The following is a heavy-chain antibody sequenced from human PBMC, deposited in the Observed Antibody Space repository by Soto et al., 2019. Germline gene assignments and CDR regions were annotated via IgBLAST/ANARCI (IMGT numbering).Heavy chain of an antibody. CDR2: ISYDGSNK. V-gene: IGHV3-30-3*01. J-gene: IGHJ4*02. Sequence: PVGSLRLSCAASGFTFSSYAMHWVRQAPVKVLEWVAVISYDGSNKYYADSVKGRFTISRDNSKNTLYLQMNSLRAEDTAVYYCASQHIVVVINPISSENDYWGQGTLVTVSS. CDR3: ASQHIVVVINPISSENDY. D-gene: IGHD3-22*01. CDR1: GFTFSSYA.